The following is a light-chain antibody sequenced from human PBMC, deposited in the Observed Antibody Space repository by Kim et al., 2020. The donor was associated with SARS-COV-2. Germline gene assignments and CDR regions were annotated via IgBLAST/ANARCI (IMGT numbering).Light chain of an antibody. CDR2: AAS. J-gene: IGKJ1*01. Sequence: DTLMTQSPSSVSASIGDTVTVTCRASQRINNWLAWYQQKPGEAPKLLIFAASTLRTGVPSRFSGTGSGTDFSLTITNLQPDDFATYYCQQADRFPRTFGQGTKVDIK. CDR1: QRINNW. CDR3: QQADRFPRT. V-gene: IGKV1-12*01.